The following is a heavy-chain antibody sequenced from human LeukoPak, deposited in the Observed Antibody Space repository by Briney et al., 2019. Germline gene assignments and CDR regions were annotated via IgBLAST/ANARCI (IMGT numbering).Heavy chain of an antibody. CDR2: INTDGRST. V-gene: IGHV3-74*01. Sequence: AGGSLRPSCAASGFTLSSYWMHWVRQAPGKGLVWVSRINTDGRSTSYADSVKGRFTISRDNAKNTLYLQMNSLRAEDTAVYYCGYCSSTSCYSWGQGTLVTVSS. CDR3: GYCSSTSCYS. D-gene: IGHD2-2*01. CDR1: GFTLSSYW. J-gene: IGHJ4*02.